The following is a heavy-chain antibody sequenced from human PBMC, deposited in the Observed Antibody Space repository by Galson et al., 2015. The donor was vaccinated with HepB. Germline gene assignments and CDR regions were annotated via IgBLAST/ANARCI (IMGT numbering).Heavy chain of an antibody. CDR3: ARGSGDIVATTIVVVVAAIDY. V-gene: IGHV3-30*04. CDR1: GFTFSSYA. CDR2: ISYDGSNK. D-gene: IGHD2-15*01. J-gene: IGHJ4*02. Sequence: SLRLSCAASGFTFSSYAMHWVRQAPGKGLEWVAVISYDGSNKYYADSVKGRFTISRDNSKNTLYLQMNSLRAEDTAVYYCARGSGDIVATTIVVVVAAIDYWGQGTLVTVSS.